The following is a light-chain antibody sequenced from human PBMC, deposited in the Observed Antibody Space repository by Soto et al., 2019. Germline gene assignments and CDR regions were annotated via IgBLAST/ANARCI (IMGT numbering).Light chain of an antibody. CDR3: QQLSRSPST. V-gene: IGKV1-9*01. J-gene: IGKJ4*01. Sequence: IQVTQSPSSLSASVGDRVTITCRASKDISSYLAWYQQKPGKAPTLLIYAASNMQSGVPYKFSGSGFGTDSSLTISSRQPEDFAMYFCQQLSRSPSTFGGGTKVDIK. CDR2: AAS. CDR1: KDISSY.